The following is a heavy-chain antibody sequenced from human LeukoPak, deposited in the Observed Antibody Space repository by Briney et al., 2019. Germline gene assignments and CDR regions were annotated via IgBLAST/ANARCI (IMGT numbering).Heavy chain of an antibody. CDR3: ARDGDYGDYGGGPFDY. D-gene: IGHD4-17*01. Sequence: SETLSLTCTVSGGSISSSSYYWGWIRQPPGKGLEWIGSIYYSGSTYYNPSLKSRVTISVDTSKNQFSLKLSSVTAADTAVYYCARDGDYGDYGGGPFDYWGQGTLVTVSS. CDR1: GGSISSSSYY. J-gene: IGHJ4*02. CDR2: IYYSGST. V-gene: IGHV4-39*07.